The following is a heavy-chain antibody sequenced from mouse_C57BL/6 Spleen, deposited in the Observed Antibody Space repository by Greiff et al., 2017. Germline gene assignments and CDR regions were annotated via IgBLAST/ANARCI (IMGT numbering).Heavy chain of an antibody. CDR2: INPSSGYT. CDR3: ARSDYDDAMDY. J-gene: IGHJ4*01. CDR1: GYTFTSYW. Sequence: VQLQQSGAELAKPGASVKLSCKASGYTFTSYWMHWVKQRPGQGLEWIGYINPSSGYTKYNQKFKDKATVTADKSSSTAYMQLSSLTYEDSAVYYCARSDYDDAMDYWGQGTSVTVSS. V-gene: IGHV1-7*01. D-gene: IGHD2-4*01.